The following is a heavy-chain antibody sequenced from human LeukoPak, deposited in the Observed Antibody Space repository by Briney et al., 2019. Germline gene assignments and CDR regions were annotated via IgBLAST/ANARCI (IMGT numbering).Heavy chain of an antibody. D-gene: IGHD2-15*01. J-gene: IGHJ4*02. CDR1: GGSISSGGYS. CDR2: IYHSGST. V-gene: IGHV4-30-2*01. Sequence: SQTLSLTCAVSGGSISSGGYSWSWIRQPPGKGLEWIGYIYHSGSTYYNPSLKSRVTISVDRSKNQFSLKLSSVTAADTAVYYCVGSWQLADYWGQGTLVTVSS. CDR3: VGSWQLADY.